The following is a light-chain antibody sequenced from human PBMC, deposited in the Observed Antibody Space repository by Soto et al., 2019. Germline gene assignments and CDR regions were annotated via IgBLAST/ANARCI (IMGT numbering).Light chain of an antibody. Sequence: FTQYPRTPSLSPGERATPSCRPRQSVSNNYLAWYQQKPGQAPRLLIYGASTRATGIPARFSGSGSGTEFTLTISSLQSEDFAVYYCQQYNNWPPITFGQGARLEIK. CDR2: GAS. CDR1: QSVSNN. J-gene: IGKJ5*01. CDR3: QQYNNWPPIT. V-gene: IGKV3D-15*01.